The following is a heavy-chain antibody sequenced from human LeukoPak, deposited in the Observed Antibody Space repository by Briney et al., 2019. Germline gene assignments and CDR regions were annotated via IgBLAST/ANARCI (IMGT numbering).Heavy chain of an antibody. CDR2: ISGSGGST. CDR1: GFTFSSYA. CDR3: AKAEVGATRYYYGMDV. J-gene: IGHJ6*02. V-gene: IGHV3-23*01. D-gene: IGHD1-26*01. Sequence: PGGSLRLSCAASGFTFSSYAMSWVRQAPGKGLEWVSAISGSGGSTYYADSVKGRFTISRDNSKNTLYLQMNSLRAEDTAVYYCAKAEVGATRYYYGMDVWGQGTTVTVSS.